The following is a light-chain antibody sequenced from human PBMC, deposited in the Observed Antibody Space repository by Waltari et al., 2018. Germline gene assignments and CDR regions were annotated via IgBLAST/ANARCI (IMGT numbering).Light chain of an antibody. Sequence: QSALTQPASVSGSPAQSITSSCTGTSSDVGGYNSVSWYQDHPGQAPKVIIYEVSNRPSGVSDRFSGSKSGNTASLTISGLQADDEADYYCSSQSSNDVVLFGGGTKLTVL. J-gene: IGLJ2*01. CDR2: EVS. CDR1: SSDVGGYNS. V-gene: IGLV2-14*01. CDR3: SSQSSNDVVL.